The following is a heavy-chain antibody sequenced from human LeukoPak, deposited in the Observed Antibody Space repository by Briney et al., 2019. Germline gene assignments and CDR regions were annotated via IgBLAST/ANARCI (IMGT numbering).Heavy chain of an antibody. J-gene: IGHJ6*03. CDR3: ARATISDYYYYMDV. CDR1: GGSISSYY. D-gene: IGHD3-3*01. V-gene: IGHV4-59*01. CDR2: IYYSGST. Sequence: SEILSLTCTASGGSISSYYWSWIRQPPGKGLEWIGYIYYSGSTNYNPSLKSRVTISVDTSKNQFSLKLSSVTAADTAVYYCARATISDYYYYMDVWGKGTTVTVSS.